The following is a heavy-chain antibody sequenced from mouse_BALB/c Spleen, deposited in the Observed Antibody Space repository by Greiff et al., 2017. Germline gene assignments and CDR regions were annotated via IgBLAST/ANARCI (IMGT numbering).Heavy chain of an antibody. J-gene: IGHJ3*01. CDR3: ARSESARAAWFAY. V-gene: IGHV1-77*01. Sequence: VQRVESGAELARPGASVKLSCKASGYTFTDYYINWVKQRTGQGLEWIGEIYPGSGNTYYNEKFKGKATLTADKSSSTAYMQLSSLTSEDSAVYFCARSESARAAWFAYWGQGTLVTVSA. CDR2: IYPGSGNT. CDR1: GYTFTDYY. D-gene: IGHD3-1*01.